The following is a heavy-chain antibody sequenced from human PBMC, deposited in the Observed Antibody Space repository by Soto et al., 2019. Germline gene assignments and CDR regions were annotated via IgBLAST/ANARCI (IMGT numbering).Heavy chain of an antibody. CDR3: AKEMYSGSYLVYDYGMDV. Sequence: PGGSLRLSCAASGFTFSSYAMTWVRQAPGKGLEWVSGISDSGGSTYYAGSVKGRFTISRDNSKNTLYLQMNSLRAEDTAVYYCAKEMYSGSYLVYDYGMDVWVQGTTVTVSS. J-gene: IGHJ6*02. V-gene: IGHV3-23*01. CDR1: GFTFSSYA. CDR2: ISDSGGST. D-gene: IGHD1-26*01.